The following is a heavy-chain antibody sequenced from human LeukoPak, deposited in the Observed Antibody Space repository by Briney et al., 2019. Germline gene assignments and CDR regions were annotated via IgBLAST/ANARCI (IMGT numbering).Heavy chain of an antibody. CDR1: GFTFSSFA. D-gene: IGHD6-6*01. CDR2: IGAGGVTT. CDR3: AKSLGPISNIAARPLDY. J-gene: IGHJ4*02. Sequence: GGSLRLSCAASGFTFSSFAMSWVRQPPGKGLEWVSAIGAGGVTTYYADSVKGRFTISRDNSKNTLYLQMSSLRAEDTALYYCAKSLGPISNIAARPLDYWGLGTLVTVSS. V-gene: IGHV3-23*01.